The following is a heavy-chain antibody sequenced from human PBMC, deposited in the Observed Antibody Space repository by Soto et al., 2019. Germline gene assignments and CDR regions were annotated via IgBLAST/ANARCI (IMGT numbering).Heavy chain of an antibody. Sequence: ASVKVSCKASGYTFTSYTLHWVRQAPGQRLEWMGWINTGNGNTKYSQKFQGRVTITRDTSASTAYMELSSLRSEDTAVYYCARSRYGSGSYFSYWGQGTLVTVSS. CDR1: GYTFTSYT. CDR2: INTGNGNT. D-gene: IGHD3-10*01. V-gene: IGHV1-3*04. CDR3: ARSRYGSGSYFSY. J-gene: IGHJ4*02.